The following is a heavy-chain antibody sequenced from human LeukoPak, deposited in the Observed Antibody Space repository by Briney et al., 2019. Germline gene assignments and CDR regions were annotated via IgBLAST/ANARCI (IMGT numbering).Heavy chain of an antibody. CDR3: ARARGSRRYSQRTDY. V-gene: IGHV5-51*01. CDR1: GYSFTSYW. CDR2: IYPGDSDT. D-gene: IGHD3-10*01. J-gene: IGHJ4*02. Sequence: GESLKISCKGFGYSFTSYWLGWVRQMPGKGLEWMGIIYPGDSDTRYSPSFPGQVTISADKSITTAYLQWSSLKASDTAMYYCARARGSRRYSQRTDYWGQGTLVTVSS.